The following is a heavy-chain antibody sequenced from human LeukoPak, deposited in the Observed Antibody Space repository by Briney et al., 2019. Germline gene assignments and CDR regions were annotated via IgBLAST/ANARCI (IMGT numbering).Heavy chain of an antibody. CDR2: ISGGGGST. V-gene: IGHV3-23*01. D-gene: IGHD3-22*01. J-gene: IGHJ4*02. CDR3: AKGNTMIVVVSDY. Sequence: PGGSLRLSCAASGFTFSSYAMSWVRQAPGKGLEWVSAISGGGGSTYYADSVKGRFTISRDNSKNTPYLQMNSLRAEDTAVYYCAKGNTMIVVVSDYWGQGTLVTVSS. CDR1: GFTFSSYA.